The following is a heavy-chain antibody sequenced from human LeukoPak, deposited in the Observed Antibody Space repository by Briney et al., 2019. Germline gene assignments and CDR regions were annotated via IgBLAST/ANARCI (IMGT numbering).Heavy chain of an antibody. CDR1: GYTFTDYY. J-gene: IGHJ4*02. V-gene: IGHV1-2*06. CDR2: INPNSGGT. D-gene: IGHD5-12*01. CDR3: ARGNSGYEWVGAAY. Sequence: VASVKVSCKASGYTFTDYYVHWVRQAPGRGLEWMGRINPNSGGTERAQKFHGRFTMTRDTSTGTAYMELSRLKSDDTAMYYCARGNSGYEWVGAAYWGQGTLVTVSS.